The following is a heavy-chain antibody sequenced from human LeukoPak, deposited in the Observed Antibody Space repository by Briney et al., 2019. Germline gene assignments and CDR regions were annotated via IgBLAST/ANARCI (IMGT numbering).Heavy chain of an antibody. CDR1: GDSISSRSYY. CDR3: ARRDDSSGYPLAYFDY. D-gene: IGHD3-22*01. V-gene: IGHV4-39*01. CDR2: IHFSGSA. Sequence: SETLSLTCNVSGDSISSRSYYWGWIRQPPGKGLEWIGSIHFSGSAHYNPSLKSRVTIFVDRSKNQFSLEVRSVTAADTAVYFCARRDDSSGYPLAYFDYWGQGTLVTVSS. J-gene: IGHJ4*02.